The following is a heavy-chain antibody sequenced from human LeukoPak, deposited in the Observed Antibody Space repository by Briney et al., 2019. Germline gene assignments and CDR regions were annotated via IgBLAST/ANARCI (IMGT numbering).Heavy chain of an antibody. J-gene: IGHJ6*03. CDR2: INPNSGGT. CDR3: ARGKNYGDYVSRTSYYYYYMDV. CDR1: GYTFTGYY. V-gene: IGHV1-2*02. Sequence: ASVKVSCKASGYTFTGYYMHWVRQAPGQGLEWMGWINPNSGGTNYAQKFQGRVTMTRDTSISTAYMELSRLRSDDTAVYYCARGKNYGDYVSRTSYYYYYMDVWGKGTTVTVSS. D-gene: IGHD4-17*01.